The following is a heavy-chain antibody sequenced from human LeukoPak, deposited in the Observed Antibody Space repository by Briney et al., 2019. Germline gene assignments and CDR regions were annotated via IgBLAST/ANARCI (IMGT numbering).Heavy chain of an antibody. CDR3: AESGSIWPIDY. D-gene: IGHD6-13*01. CDR1: GFTVSSNY. J-gene: IGHJ4*02. Sequence: GSLRLSCAASGFTVSSNYMSWVRQAPGKGLEWIGSIYYSGSTYYNPSLKSRVTISVDTSKNQFSLNLSSVTAADTAVYYCAESGSIWPIDYWGQGTLVTVSS. CDR2: IYYSGST. V-gene: IGHV4-39*07.